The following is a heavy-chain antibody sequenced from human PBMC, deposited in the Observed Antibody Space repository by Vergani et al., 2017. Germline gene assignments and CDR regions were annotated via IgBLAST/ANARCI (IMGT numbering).Heavy chain of an antibody. V-gene: IGHV4-59*01. CDR1: GGSISSYY. D-gene: IGHD3-10*01. CDR3: ARNRYGSGSYYDY. J-gene: IGHJ4*02. Sequence: QVQLQESGPGLVKPSETLSLTCTVSGGSISSYYWSWIRQPPGKGLEWIGYIYYSGSTNYNPSLKSRVTLSVDTSKNQFSLKLSSVTAADTAVYYCARNRYGSGSYYDYWGQGTLVTVSS. CDR2: IYYSGST.